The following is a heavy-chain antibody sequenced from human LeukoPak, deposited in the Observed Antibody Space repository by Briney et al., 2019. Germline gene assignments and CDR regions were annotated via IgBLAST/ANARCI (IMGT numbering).Heavy chain of an antibody. D-gene: IGHD5-24*01. CDR3: ARGAYRGGYNYKMDFDY. V-gene: IGHV1-69*05. CDR1: GGTFGSYA. J-gene: IGHJ4*02. CDR2: IIPIFGAA. Sequence: SVKVSCKASGGTFGSYAISWVRQAPGQGLEWMGGIIPIFGAANYAQKFQGRVTITTDESTSTAYMELSSLRSEDTAVYYCARGAYRGGYNYKMDFDYWGQGTLVTVSS.